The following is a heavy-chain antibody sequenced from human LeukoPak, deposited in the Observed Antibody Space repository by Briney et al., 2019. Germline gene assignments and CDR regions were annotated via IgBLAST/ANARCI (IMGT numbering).Heavy chain of an antibody. J-gene: IGHJ5*02. CDR2: IRYDGSNK. V-gene: IGHV3-30*02. CDR3: AGGVGFDP. CDR1: GFTFSSYG. D-gene: IGHD2-8*02. Sequence: GGSLRLSCAASGFTFSSYGMHWVRQAPGKGLEWVAFIRYDGSNKYYADSVKGRFTISRDNAKNSLYLQMNSLRAEDTAVYYCAGGVGFDPWGQGTLVTVSS.